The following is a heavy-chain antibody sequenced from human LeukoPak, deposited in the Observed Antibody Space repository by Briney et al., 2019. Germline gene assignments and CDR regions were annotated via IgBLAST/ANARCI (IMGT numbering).Heavy chain of an antibody. CDR2: IYPGDSDT. V-gene: IGHV5-51*01. CDR1: GYSFTSYW. CDR3: ARYGSGSYAENWFDP. J-gene: IGHJ5*02. D-gene: IGHD3-10*01. Sequence: GESLKISCKGSGYSFTSYWIGWVRQMPGKGLEWMGIIYPGDSDTRYSPSFQGQVTISADKSISTAYLQWSSLKASDTAMYYCARYGSGSYAENWFDPWGQGTQVTVSS.